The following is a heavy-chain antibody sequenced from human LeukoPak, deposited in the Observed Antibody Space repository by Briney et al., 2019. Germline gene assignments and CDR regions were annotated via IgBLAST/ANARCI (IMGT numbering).Heavy chain of an antibody. CDR2: LYTSGST. V-gene: IGHV4-61*02. CDR3: ARGRSGSVGDFDY. D-gene: IGHD1-26*01. Sequence: SETLSLTCTVSGVSISSGFYYWNWIRQPAGKGLEWLGRLYTSGSTNYNPSLKSRLTISVDTSKNQFSLKLSSVTAADTAVYYCARGRSGSVGDFDYWGQGTLVTVSS. J-gene: IGHJ4*02. CDR1: GVSISSGFYY.